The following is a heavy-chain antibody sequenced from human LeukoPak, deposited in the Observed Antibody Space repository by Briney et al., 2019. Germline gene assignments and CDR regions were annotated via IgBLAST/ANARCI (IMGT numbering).Heavy chain of an antibody. Sequence: PPGGSLRLSCAASGFTFSSYTMSWVRHAPEKGLEWVSAIIGSVGRTYYADSVKGRFTISRDNSKNTLYLQMNSLRAEDTAVYYCARFIGTASGYKRGYYYGMDVWGQGTTVTVSS. D-gene: IGHD1-1*01. V-gene: IGHV3-23*01. CDR3: ARFIGTASGYKRGYYYGMDV. J-gene: IGHJ6*02. CDR2: IIGSVGRT. CDR1: GFTFSSYT.